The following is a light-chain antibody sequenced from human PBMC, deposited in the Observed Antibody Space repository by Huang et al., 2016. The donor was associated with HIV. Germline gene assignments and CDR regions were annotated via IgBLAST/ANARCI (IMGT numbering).Light chain of an antibody. V-gene: IGKV2-28*01. CDR1: QSLLYTNGYNY. Sequence: EIVMTQSPLSLAVAPGESASISCRSNQSLLYTNGYNYLDWYVQQSGQSPQILIYLVTYRYPMVPDRCSVSGSGTDFTLKISNVEAEDVGVYYCMQTLQTPITFGQGTRLEIK. CDR3: MQTLQTPIT. CDR2: LVT. J-gene: IGKJ5*01.